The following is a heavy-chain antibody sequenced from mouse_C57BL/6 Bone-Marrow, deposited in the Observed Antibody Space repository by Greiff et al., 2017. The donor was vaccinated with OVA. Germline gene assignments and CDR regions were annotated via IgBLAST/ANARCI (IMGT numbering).Heavy chain of an antibody. CDR1: GFNIKDDY. CDR3: TRVYYGYFDY. CDR2: IDPENGDT. Sequence: VQLKESGAELVRPGASVKLSCTASGFNIKDDYMHWVKQRPEQGLEWIGWIDPENGDTEYASKFQGKATITADTSSNTAYLQLSSLTSEDTAVYYCTRVYYGYFDYWGQGTTLTVSS. J-gene: IGHJ2*01. D-gene: IGHD1-1*01. V-gene: IGHV14-4*01.